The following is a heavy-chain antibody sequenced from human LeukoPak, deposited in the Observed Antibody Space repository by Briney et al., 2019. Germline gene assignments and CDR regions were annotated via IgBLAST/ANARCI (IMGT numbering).Heavy chain of an antibody. CDR1: GFTFSDAW. V-gene: IGHV3-15*01. D-gene: IGHD4-17*01. J-gene: IGHJ4*02. CDR3: SWMPTVTTIGF. CDR2: IKSEGSGGTT. Sequence: PGGSLRLSCAPSGFTFSDAWVSWVRQAPGKGLEWVGLIKSEGSGGTTEYATPVKGRFTISRDDSQKTVYLQMNSLKTGDTALYYCSWMPTVTTIGFWGQGTLVAVSS.